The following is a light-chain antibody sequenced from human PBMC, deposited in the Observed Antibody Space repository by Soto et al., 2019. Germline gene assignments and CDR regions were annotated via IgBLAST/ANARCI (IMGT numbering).Light chain of an antibody. CDR2: GAS. J-gene: IGKJ5*01. CDR3: QQYGSSPIT. Sequence: EIVLTQSACTLSLSAGERATLSCGASQSVSSSYLAWYQQKHGQAPRLLIYGASSRATGIPDRFSGSGYGTDFTLTISRLEPEDFAVYYCQQYGSSPITFGQGTRLEIK. V-gene: IGKV3-20*01. CDR1: QSVSSSY.